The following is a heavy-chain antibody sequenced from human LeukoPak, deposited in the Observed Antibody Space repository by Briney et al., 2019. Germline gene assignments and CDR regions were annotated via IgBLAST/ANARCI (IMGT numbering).Heavy chain of an antibody. CDR3: AREVGPCSGGSCYHADY. CDR1: GYTFTNYD. Sequence: AAVKVSCKSSGYTFTNYDINVVRQATGQGGEWVGWINPNSGKTCYSRKFQGGVTMSRNTSIRTAYMELSSMRSEDTAVYYCAREVGPCSGGSCYHADYWGQGTLVTVSS. D-gene: IGHD2-15*01. J-gene: IGHJ4*02. CDR2: INPNSGKT. V-gene: IGHV1-8*01.